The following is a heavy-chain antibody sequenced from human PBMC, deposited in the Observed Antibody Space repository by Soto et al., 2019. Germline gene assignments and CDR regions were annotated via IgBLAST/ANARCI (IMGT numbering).Heavy chain of an antibody. D-gene: IGHD1-26*01. CDR1: GVTFSDSS. Sequence: PGGSLRLSCAASGVTFSDSSMNWVRQAPGKGLEWVSYISGSSKTIYYADSVKGRFTISRDNAKNSVYLQMNSLRDEDTAAYYCARDKKWAFDYWGQGALVTVSS. CDR2: ISGSSKTI. CDR3: ARDKKWAFDY. J-gene: IGHJ4*02. V-gene: IGHV3-48*02.